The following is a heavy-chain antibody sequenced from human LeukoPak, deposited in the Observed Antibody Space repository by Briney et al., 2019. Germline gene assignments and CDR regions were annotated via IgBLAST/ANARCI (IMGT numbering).Heavy chain of an antibody. Sequence: SVKVSCKASGGTFSNYAISWVRQATGQGLEWMGGITPMFGTAKYAQKFQGRVTITADESTSTAYMELSSLRSEDTAVYYCARDSSEFRSLIPHWGQGTLVTVSS. CDR3: ARDSSEFRSLIPH. CDR1: GGTFSNYA. J-gene: IGHJ1*01. V-gene: IGHV1-69*13. D-gene: IGHD2-21*01. CDR2: ITPMFGTA.